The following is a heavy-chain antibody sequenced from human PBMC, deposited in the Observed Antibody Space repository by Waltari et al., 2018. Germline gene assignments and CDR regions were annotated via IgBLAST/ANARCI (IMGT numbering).Heavy chain of an antibody. J-gene: IGHJ5*01. V-gene: IGHV1-2*02. D-gene: IGHD1-1*01. CDR3: TRGFQLIPEIWFDS. CDR1: GYSFIGYY. CDR2: INPRTCTT. Sequence: QAHLVQSGAEVKKPGASVKVSCKTSGYSFIGYYIHWVRQAPGQGLEWMGRINPRTCTTRYARKFQTRISVTTDASIDTAYMELTSLTSDDMAVYYCTRGFQLIPEIWFDSWGQGSLVTVSS.